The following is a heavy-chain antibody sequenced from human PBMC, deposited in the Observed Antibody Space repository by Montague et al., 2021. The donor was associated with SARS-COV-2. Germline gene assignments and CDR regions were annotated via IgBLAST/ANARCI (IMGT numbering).Heavy chain of an antibody. Sequence: SETLSLTCAVYGGSLTGFNWTRMRHPPGKGLEGIGGIKNTRNTHTDPSLQSRVTISEDTSKNQFSFRLTSVTAADAGLYYCARDRQCPRERIYLDQWGQGILVTVSS. CDR3: ARDRQCPRERIYLDQ. V-gene: IGHV4-34*01. CDR2: IKNTRNT. D-gene: IGHD1-26*01. CDR1: GGSLTGFN. J-gene: IGHJ4*02.